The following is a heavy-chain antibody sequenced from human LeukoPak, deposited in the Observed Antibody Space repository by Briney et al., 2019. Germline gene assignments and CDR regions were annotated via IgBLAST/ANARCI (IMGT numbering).Heavy chain of an antibody. CDR2: IYTSGCT. D-gene: IGHD6-19*01. CDR3: ARGYSSGWYSPLLDWFDP. V-gene: IGHV4-4*07. J-gene: IGHJ5*02. Sequence: SETLSLTCTVSGGSISSYYWSWIRQPAGKGLEWIGRIYTSGCTNYNPSLKSRVTISVDKSKNQFSLKLSSVTAADTAVYYCARGYSSGWYSPLLDWFDPWGQGTLVTVSS. CDR1: GGSISSYY.